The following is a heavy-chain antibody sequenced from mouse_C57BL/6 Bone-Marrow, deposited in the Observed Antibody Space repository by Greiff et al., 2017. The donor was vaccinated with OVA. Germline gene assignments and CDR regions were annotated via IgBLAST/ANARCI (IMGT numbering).Heavy chain of an antibody. D-gene: IGHD1-1*01. CDR2: IDPANGNT. J-gene: IGHJ3*01. V-gene: IGHV14-3*01. Sequence: EVQLQQSVAELVRPGASVKLSCTASGFNIKNTYMHWVKQRPEQGLEWIGRIDPANGNTKYAPKFQGKATITADTSSNTAYLQLSSLTSEDTASYYCARSKILRSTWFAYWGQGTLVTVSA. CDR1: GFNIKNTY. CDR3: ARSKILRSTWFAY.